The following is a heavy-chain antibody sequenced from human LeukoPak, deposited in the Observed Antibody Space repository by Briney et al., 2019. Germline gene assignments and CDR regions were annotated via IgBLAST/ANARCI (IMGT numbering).Heavy chain of an antibody. D-gene: IGHD4-17*01. Sequence: SETLSLTCTVSGGSISSYYWSWLRQPPGKGLEWIGYIYYSGSTNYNPSLKSRVTISVDTSKNQFSLKLSSVTAADTAVYYCARGGEIYYGDYVLAYYYYYMDVWGKGTTVTVSS. CDR2: IYYSGST. CDR1: GGSISSYY. CDR3: ARGGEIYYGDYVLAYYYYYMDV. V-gene: IGHV4-59*01. J-gene: IGHJ6*03.